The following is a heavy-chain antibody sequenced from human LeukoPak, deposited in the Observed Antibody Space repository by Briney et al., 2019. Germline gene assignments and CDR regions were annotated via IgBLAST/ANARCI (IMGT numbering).Heavy chain of an antibody. J-gene: IGHJ6*03. CDR2: INPNSGGT. Sequence: ASVKVSCTASGYTFTGYYMHWVRQAPGQGLEWMGWINPNSGGTNYAQKFQGRVTMTRDTSISTAYMELSRLRSDDTAVYYCAKVPSLYYYGSGSAKGHPVYYYYYMDVWGKGTTVTISS. V-gene: IGHV1-2*02. CDR1: GYTFTGYY. D-gene: IGHD3-10*01. CDR3: AKVPSLYYYGSGSAKGHPVYYYYYMDV.